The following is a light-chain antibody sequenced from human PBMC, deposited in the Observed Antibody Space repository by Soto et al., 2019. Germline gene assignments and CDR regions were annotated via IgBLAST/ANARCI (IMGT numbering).Light chain of an antibody. V-gene: IGLV1-40*01. CDR2: GNS. J-gene: IGLJ2*01. Sequence: QSVLTQPPSVSAAPGQRVTISCTGSSSNIGAGYDIHWYQQLPGKAPKLLIYGNSIRPSGVPDRFSGSKSGTSASLAITGLQAEDEADYYCQSYDSSLSGVVFGGGTQLTVL. CDR1: SSNIGAGYD. CDR3: QSYDSSLSGVV.